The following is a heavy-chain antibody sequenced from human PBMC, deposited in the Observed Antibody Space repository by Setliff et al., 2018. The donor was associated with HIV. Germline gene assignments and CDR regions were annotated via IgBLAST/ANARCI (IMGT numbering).Heavy chain of an antibody. V-gene: IGHV4-38-2*02. CDR1: GSSISSNYY. J-gene: IGHJ5*02. CDR2: IDASANT. Sequence: TSETLSLTCTVSGSSISSNYYWAWIRQAPGKGLEWIGCIDASANTYYIPSLKSRATISIDTSKNQLSLKLRSVTAADTAVYYCARIGSGWSVGWFDPWGQGTQVTVCS. D-gene: IGHD6-13*01. CDR3: ARIGSGWSVGWFDP.